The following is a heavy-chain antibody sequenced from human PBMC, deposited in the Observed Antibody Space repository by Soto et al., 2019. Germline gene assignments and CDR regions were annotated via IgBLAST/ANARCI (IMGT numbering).Heavy chain of an antibody. CDR2: ISAYNGNT. V-gene: IGHV1-18*01. CDR1: GYTFTSYG. J-gene: IGHJ5*02. D-gene: IGHD1-1*01. Sequence: GASVKVSCKASGYTFTSYGISWVRQAPGQGLEWMGWISAYNGNTNYAQKLQGRVTMTTDTSTSTAYKEMRSLRSDDTAVYYFARVVLIPQLERRLVWFDPWGQGTLVTVSS. CDR3: ARVVLIPQLERRLVWFDP.